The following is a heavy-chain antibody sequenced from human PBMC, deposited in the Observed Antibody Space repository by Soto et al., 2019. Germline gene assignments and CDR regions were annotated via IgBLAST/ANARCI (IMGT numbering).Heavy chain of an antibody. CDR1: GFTFAGYA. Sequence: EVQLLESGGGLVQPGGSLRLSCESSGFTFAGYAINWVRQAPGKGLEWVSAMSGSGAKTFYADSVKGRLTISRDNSKNTVYLQMNSLRGDDTAIYFCAKDRGSGNYGVLKDFEYWGQGTLVTVSS. CDR3: AKDRGSGNYGVLKDFEY. D-gene: IGHD1-26*01. J-gene: IGHJ4*02. CDR2: MSGSGAKT. V-gene: IGHV3-23*01.